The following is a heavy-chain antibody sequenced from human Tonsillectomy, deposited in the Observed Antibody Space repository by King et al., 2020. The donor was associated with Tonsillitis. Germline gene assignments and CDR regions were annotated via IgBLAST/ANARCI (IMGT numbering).Heavy chain of an antibody. D-gene: IGHD6-6*01. CDR3: AKHFSSSSWLFFDD. V-gene: IGHV3-23*04. J-gene: IGHJ4*02. Sequence: DVQLVESGGGLAQPGGSLRLSCEASGFTFSGHAMSWVRQAPGKGLELVSSVIPSSDDTLYAASGKGRLTISRDNSRNTLFLQMNSLRAEDTAVYYCAKHFSSSSWLFFDDWGRGTLVTVSS. CDR2: VIPSSDDT. CDR1: GFTFSGHA.